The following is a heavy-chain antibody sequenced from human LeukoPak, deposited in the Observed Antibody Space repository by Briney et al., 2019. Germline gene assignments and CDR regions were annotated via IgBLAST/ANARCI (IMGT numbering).Heavy chain of an antibody. CDR3: ARDSPGGSLGAFDI. J-gene: IGHJ3*02. CDR2: IWYDGSNK. Sequence: QSGGSLRLSCAASGFTFSSYGMHWVRQAPGKGLEWVAVIWYDGSNKYYADSVKGRFTISRDNSKNTLYLQMNSLRAEDTAVYYCARDSPGGSLGAFDIWGQGTMVTVSS. CDR1: GFTFSSYG. V-gene: IGHV3-33*01. D-gene: IGHD1-26*01.